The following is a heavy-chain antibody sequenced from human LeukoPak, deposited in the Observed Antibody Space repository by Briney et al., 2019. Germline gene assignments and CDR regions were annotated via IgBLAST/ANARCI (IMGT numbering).Heavy chain of an antibody. Sequence: SSETLSLTCTVSGGSISSYYWSWIRQPPGKGLEWIGYIYYGGSTNYNPSLKSRVTISVDTSKNQFSLKLSSVTAADTAVYYCARSSLAVAGRYYYYYGMDVWGQGTTVTVSS. CDR2: IYYGGST. CDR1: GGSISSYY. V-gene: IGHV4-59*01. J-gene: IGHJ6*02. D-gene: IGHD6-19*01. CDR3: ARSSLAVAGRYYYYYGMDV.